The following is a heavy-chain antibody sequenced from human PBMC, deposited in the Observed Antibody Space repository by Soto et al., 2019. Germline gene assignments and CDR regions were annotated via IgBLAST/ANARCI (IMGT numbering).Heavy chain of an antibody. CDR1: GFTFSNAW. Sequence: PGGSLRLSCAASGFTFSNAWMSWVRHAPGKGLEWVGRIKSKTDGGTTDYAAPVKGRFTVSRDDSKNTLYLQMNSLKTEDTAVYYCTTVGYCSGGSCYFDYWGQGTLVTVSS. CDR3: TTVGYCSGGSCYFDY. D-gene: IGHD2-15*01. J-gene: IGHJ4*02. CDR2: IKSKTDGGTT. V-gene: IGHV3-15*01.